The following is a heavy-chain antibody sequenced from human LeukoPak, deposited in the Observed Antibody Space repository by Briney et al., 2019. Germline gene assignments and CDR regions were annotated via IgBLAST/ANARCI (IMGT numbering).Heavy chain of an antibody. CDR2: INSDGSST. CDR3: ARAFTSASFDP. D-gene: IGHD3-16*01. CDR1: GFTFSSYW. V-gene: IGHV3-74*01. J-gene: IGHJ5*02. Sequence: GGSLRLSCAASGFTFSSYWMHWVRQAPGEGLVWVSRINSDGSSTSYADSVKGRFTISRDNAKNTLYLQMNSLRAEDTAVYYCARAFTSASFDPWGQGTLVTVSS.